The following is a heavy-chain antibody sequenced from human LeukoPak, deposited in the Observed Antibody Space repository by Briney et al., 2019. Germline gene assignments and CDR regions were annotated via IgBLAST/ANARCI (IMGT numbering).Heavy chain of an antibody. CDR3: ARTPRTDFWSGYFDY. V-gene: IGHV4-61*02. J-gene: IGHJ4*02. Sequence: SETLSLTCTVSGGSISSGSYYWSWIRQPAGKGLEWIGRIYTSGSTNYNPSLKSRVTISVDTSKNQFSLKLSSVTAADTAVYYCARTPRTDFWSGYFDYWGQGTLVTVSS. D-gene: IGHD3-3*01. CDR1: GGSISSGSYY. CDR2: IYTSGST.